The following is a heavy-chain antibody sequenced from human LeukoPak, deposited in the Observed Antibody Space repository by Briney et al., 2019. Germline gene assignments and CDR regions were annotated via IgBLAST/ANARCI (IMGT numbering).Heavy chain of an antibody. Sequence: GGSLRLSCVASGFTFTQYRMTWVRQAPGKGLEWVARLHPDGSERNYVGSVEGRFTVFGDNAKSSLFLQMHSLRVEDTAVYYCARGGYSFDYLGQGTLVTVPS. CDR1: GFTFTQYR. CDR3: ARGGYSFDY. V-gene: IGHV3-7*01. CDR2: LHPDGSER. D-gene: IGHD5-12*01. J-gene: IGHJ4*02.